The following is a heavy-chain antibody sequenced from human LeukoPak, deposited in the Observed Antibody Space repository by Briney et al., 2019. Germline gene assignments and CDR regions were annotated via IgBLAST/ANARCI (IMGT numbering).Heavy chain of an antibody. CDR1: GYTFTSYG. CDR2: ISAYNGNT. D-gene: IGHD3-3*01. Sequence: ASVKVSCKASGYTFTSYGISWVRQAPGQGLEWMGCISAYNGNTNYAQKLHGRVTMTTDTSTSAAYMELRSLRSDDTAVYYCARVPSYYDFWSGYYHSTGNFDYWGQGTLVTVSS. CDR3: ARVPSYYDFWSGYYHSTGNFDY. J-gene: IGHJ4*02. V-gene: IGHV1-18*01.